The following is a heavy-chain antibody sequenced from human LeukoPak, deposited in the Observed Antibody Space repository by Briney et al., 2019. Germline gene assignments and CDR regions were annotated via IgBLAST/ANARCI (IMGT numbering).Heavy chain of an antibody. CDR3: AKVRAPLSGNSYYFDY. D-gene: IGHD1-26*01. Sequence: GGSLRLSCAASGFTFDDYAMHWVRHAPGKGLEWVSGINWNSGGIAYADSVKGRFTISRDNAKNSLYLQMNSLRPEDTALYYCAKVRAPLSGNSYYFDYWGQGTLVTVSS. CDR2: INWNSGGI. V-gene: IGHV3-9*01. J-gene: IGHJ4*02. CDR1: GFTFDDYA.